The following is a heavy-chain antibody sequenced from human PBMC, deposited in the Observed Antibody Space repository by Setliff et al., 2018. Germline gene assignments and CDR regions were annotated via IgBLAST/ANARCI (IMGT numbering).Heavy chain of an antibody. Sequence: ASVKVSCKASGGTFNSYGVTWVRQAPGQGLEWMGGTIPILGTANYAQKFQGRVTITTDESTSTAYMELSSLRSEDTAVYYCARGASWSYSDWGQGTLVTVSS. J-gene: IGHJ4*02. CDR1: GGTFNSYG. D-gene: IGHD3-10*01. V-gene: IGHV1-69*05. CDR2: TIPILGTA. CDR3: ARGASWSYSD.